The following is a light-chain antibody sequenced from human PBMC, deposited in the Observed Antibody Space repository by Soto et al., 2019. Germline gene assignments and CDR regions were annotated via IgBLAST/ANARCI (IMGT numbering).Light chain of an antibody. CDR2: GAT. CDR3: QQYGDLPT. Sequence: DIVLTKSPGTLSLSPGERATLSCRASHSVSSSYFAWYQQKPGQTPRLLIFGATSRATGVPDRISGSESGTDFTLTISRLEPEDFAVYYCQQYGDLPTFGQGTRLEIK. V-gene: IGKV3-20*01. CDR1: HSVSSSY. J-gene: IGKJ5*01.